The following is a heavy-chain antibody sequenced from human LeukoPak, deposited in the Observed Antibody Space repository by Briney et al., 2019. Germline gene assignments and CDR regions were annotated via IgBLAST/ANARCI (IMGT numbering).Heavy chain of an antibody. CDR1: GFTFDDYA. V-gene: IGHV3-9*01. D-gene: IGHD3-22*01. J-gene: IGHJ4*02. Sequence: GGSLRLSCAASGFTFDDYAMHWVRQAPGKGLEWVSGISWNSGSIGYADSVKGRFTISRDNAKNSPYLQMNSLRAEDTALYYCAKENSGSHYFDYWGQGTLVTVSS. CDR2: ISWNSGSI. CDR3: AKENSGSHYFDY.